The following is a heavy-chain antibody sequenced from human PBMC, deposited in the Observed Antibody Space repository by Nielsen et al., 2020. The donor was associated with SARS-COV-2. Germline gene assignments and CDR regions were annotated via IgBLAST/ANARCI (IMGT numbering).Heavy chain of an antibody. CDR3: ARARIAAPNWFDP. CDR2: INSDGSST. V-gene: IGHV3-74*01. Sequence: GGSLRLSCAASGFTFSSYWMHWVRQAPGKGLVWVSRINSDGSSTSYADSVKGRFTISRDNAKNTLYLQMNSLRAEDTAVYYCARARIAAPNWFDPWGQGTLVTVSS. CDR1: GFTFSSYW. D-gene: IGHD6-25*01. J-gene: IGHJ5*02.